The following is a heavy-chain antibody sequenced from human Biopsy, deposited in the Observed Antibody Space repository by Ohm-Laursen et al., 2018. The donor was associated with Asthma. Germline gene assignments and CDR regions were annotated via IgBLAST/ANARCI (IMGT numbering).Heavy chain of an antibody. Sequence: LRLSCAASGFTFSSYAMSWIRQSPGKGLEWIGETNERGVTNNNPSLKSRVIISIDTYWNRVSLKLTSVTAADTAVYYCARGPELDVWGQGTTVTVSS. CDR3: ARGPELDV. CDR1: GFTFSSYA. J-gene: IGHJ6*02. CDR2: TNERGVT. V-gene: IGHV4-34*01.